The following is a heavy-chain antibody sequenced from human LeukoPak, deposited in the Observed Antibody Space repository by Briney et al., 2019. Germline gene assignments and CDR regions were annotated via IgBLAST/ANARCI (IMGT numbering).Heavy chain of an antibody. CDR1: GGSMTNYY. Sequence: SETLSLTCSVSGGSMTNYYWSWIRQPPGKGLEWIGHIYYRGDTKYNPSLKSRVTISLDTSKQQFSLRLTSVSAADTAAYYCARLSGPSGGPVSFFGLDVWGQGTTVAVSS. V-gene: IGHV4-59*08. CDR2: IYYRGDT. CDR3: ARLSGPSGGPVSFFGLDV. D-gene: IGHD6-19*01. J-gene: IGHJ6*02.